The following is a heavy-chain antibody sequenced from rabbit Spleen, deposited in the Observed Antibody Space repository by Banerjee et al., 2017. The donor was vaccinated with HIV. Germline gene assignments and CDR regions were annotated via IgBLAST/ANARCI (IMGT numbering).Heavy chain of an antibody. V-gene: IGHV1S47*01. Sequence: QEQLEESGGGLVQPEGSLTLTCTASGFSFSNKAVMCWVRQAPGKGLEWIACIDTVDGDTDYASWVNGRFSISRENAQNTVFLQMTSLTAADTATYFCVREAGYGGYGDANLWGPGTLVTVS. CDR1: GFSFSNKA. CDR3: VREAGYGGYGDANL. J-gene: IGHJ4*01. CDR2: IDTVDGDT. D-gene: IGHD6-1*01.